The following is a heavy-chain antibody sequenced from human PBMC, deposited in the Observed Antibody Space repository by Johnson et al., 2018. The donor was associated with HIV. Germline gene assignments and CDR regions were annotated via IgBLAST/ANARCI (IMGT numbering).Heavy chain of an antibody. J-gene: IGHJ3*02. D-gene: IGHD5-12*01. V-gene: IGHV3-53*01. CDR3: ARLRGYSGYDSFDI. CDR2: IYSGGST. Sequence: VQLVESGGGLIQPGGSLRLSCAASGFTVSSNYMSWVRQAPGKGLEWVSVIYSGGSTYYADSVKGRFTISRDNSKNTLYLQMNSLRAEDTALYYCARLRGYSGYDSFDIWGQGTMVTVSS. CDR1: GFTVSSNY.